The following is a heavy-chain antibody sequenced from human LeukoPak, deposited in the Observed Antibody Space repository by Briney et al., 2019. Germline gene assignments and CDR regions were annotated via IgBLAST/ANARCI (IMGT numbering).Heavy chain of an antibody. J-gene: IGHJ4*02. CDR1: GFPFNNAW. CDR2: IGSETDGGTT. V-gene: IGHV3-15*04. CDR3: TTDHGSSWSV. Sequence: GGSLRLSCAASGFPFNNAWMTWVRQAPGKGLEWVGRIGSETDGGTTEYAAPVKGRFTISRDDSKNMLYLQMNSLKTEDTAVFYCTTDHGSSWSVWGQGTLVTVSS. D-gene: IGHD6-13*01.